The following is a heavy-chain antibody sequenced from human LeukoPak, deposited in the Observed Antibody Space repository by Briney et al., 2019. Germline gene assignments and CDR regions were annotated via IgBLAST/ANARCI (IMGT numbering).Heavy chain of an antibody. CDR2: IYYDGTP. J-gene: IGHJ4*02. Sequence: SETLSLTCTVSGGSISSYYWSWIRQPPGKGLEWIGYIYYDGTPNYNPPLKSRVTISIDTSRNQFSLKLSSVTAADTAVYYYARRGSGSPFDYWGQGTLVTVSS. CDR3: ARRGSGSPFDY. CDR1: GGSISSYY. V-gene: IGHV4-59*01. D-gene: IGHD3-10*01.